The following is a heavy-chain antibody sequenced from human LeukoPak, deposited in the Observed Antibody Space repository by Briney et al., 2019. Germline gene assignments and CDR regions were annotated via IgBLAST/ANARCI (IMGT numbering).Heavy chain of an antibody. V-gene: IGHV4-59*01. Sequence: SETPSLTCTVSGGSISSYYWSWIRQPPGKGLEWIGYIYYSGSTNYNPSLKSRVTISVDTSKNQFSLKLSSVTAADTAVYYCARDGVAGTWDYWGQGTLVTVSS. D-gene: IGHD6-19*01. CDR2: IYYSGST. CDR1: GGSISSYY. J-gene: IGHJ4*02. CDR3: ARDGVAGTWDY.